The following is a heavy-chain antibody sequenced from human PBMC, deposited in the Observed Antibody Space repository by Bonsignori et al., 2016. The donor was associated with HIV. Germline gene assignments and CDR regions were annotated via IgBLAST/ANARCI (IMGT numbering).Heavy chain of an antibody. CDR1: GGSISSYY. CDR3: TTATYDSRGKVDY. Sequence: SETLSLTCTVSGGSISSYYWSWIRQPPGKGLEWIGYIYYSGSTNYNPSLKSRVTISVDTSKNQFSLKLSSVTAADTAVYYCTTATYDSRGKVDYWGQGTLVTVSS. D-gene: IGHD3-22*01. CDR2: IYYSGST. J-gene: IGHJ4*02. V-gene: IGHV4-59*01.